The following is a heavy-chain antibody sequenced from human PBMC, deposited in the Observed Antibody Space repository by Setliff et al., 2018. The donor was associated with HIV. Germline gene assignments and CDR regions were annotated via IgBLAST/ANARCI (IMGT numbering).Heavy chain of an antibody. V-gene: IGHV3-7*03. J-gene: IGHJ4*02. CDR1: GFTFSAHQ. CDR3: ARYNWNPLGYRFDY. D-gene: IGHD1-20*01. CDR2: IKADGTDK. Sequence: GGSLRLSCAASGFTFSAHQMSWVREPPGKGLEWVANIKADGTDKYYVDSVKGRFAISRDNSKNSLYLQMNSLRAEDTAVYYCARYNWNPLGYRFDYWGQGTLVTVSS.